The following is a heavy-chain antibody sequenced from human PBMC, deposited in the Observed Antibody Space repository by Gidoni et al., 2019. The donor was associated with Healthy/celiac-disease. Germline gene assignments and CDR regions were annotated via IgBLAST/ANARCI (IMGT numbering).Heavy chain of an antibody. J-gene: IGHJ5*02. CDR1: GYTFTSYD. CDR2: MNPNSGNT. Sequence: HVQLVQSGAEVKKPGASVKVSCKASGYTFTSYDINWVRQATGQGLEWMGWMNPNSGNTGDAQKVQGRVTMTRNTSISTAYMELSSLRSEDTAVYYCARVGYSSFSGWFDPWGQGTLVTVSS. V-gene: IGHV1-8*01. D-gene: IGHD6-13*01. CDR3: ARVGYSSFSGWFDP.